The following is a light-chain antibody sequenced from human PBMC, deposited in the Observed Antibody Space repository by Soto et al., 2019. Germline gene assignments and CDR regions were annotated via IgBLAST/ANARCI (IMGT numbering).Light chain of an antibody. V-gene: IGLV2-14*03. CDR1: SSDVGAYNY. J-gene: IGLJ2*01. CDR3: SSYSSGSTPCVV. CDR2: DVS. Sequence: QSALTQPASVSGSPGQSITISCTGGSSDVGAYNYVSWYQQHPGKAPKLMIYDVSSRPSGVSISFSGSKSGNTASLTISGLQAEDEADYYCSSYSSGSTPCVVFGGGTKLTVL.